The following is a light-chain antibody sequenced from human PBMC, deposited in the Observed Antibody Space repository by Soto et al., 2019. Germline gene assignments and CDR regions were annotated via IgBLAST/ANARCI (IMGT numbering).Light chain of an antibody. CDR1: QSVSRK. CDR2: GAS. V-gene: IGKV3-15*01. Sequence: EIVMTQSPATLSLSLGERATLSCRACQSVSRKLVWYQQKAGQAPRSLIYGASTTATGIPARFRGSGSGTEFTLTIGGLQSEDFAVYYCQQYDDWPYAFGGGTKVDIK. CDR3: QQYDDWPYA. J-gene: IGKJ4*01.